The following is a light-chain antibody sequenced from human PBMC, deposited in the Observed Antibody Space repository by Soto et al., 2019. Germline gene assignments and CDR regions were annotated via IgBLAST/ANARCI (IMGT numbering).Light chain of an antibody. CDR2: DVS. CDR3: SSYTSSSTLYV. V-gene: IGLV2-14*01. Sequence: LTQPASVSGSPGQSITISCPGTSSDVGGYNYVSWYQQHPGKAPKLMIYDVSNRPSGVSNRFSGSKSGNTASLTISGLQAEDEADYYCSSYTSSSTLYVFGTGTKVT. CDR1: SSDVGGYNY. J-gene: IGLJ1*01.